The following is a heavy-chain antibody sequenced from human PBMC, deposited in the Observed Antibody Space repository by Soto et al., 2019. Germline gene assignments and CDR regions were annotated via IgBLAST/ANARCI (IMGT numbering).Heavy chain of an antibody. V-gene: IGHV4-59*01. CDR1: GGSISSYY. CDR3: ARSGYGDYFDY. D-gene: IGHD6-25*01. Sequence: SETLSLTCTVSGGSISSYYWSWIRQPPGKGLEWIGYIYYSGSTNYNPSLKSRVTISVDTSKNQFSLKLSSVTAADTAVYYCARSGYGDYFDYWGQGTLVTVSS. CDR2: IYYSGST. J-gene: IGHJ4*02.